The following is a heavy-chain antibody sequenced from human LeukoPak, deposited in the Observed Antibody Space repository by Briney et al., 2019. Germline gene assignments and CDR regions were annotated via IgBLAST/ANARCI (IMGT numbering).Heavy chain of an antibody. D-gene: IGHD2-15*01. V-gene: IGHV1-8*01. J-gene: IGHJ3*02. CDR1: GYTFTSYD. CDR3: AIGSGPYCSGGSCYSDAFDI. CDR2: MSPNSGNT. Sequence: ASVTVSCKASGYTFTSYDINWVRQATGHGIEWMGWMSPNSGNTGYAQKCQGRVTMTRNTSIRTAYMELRSLRSDDTAVYYCAIGSGPYCSGGSCYSDAFDIWGQGTMVTVSS.